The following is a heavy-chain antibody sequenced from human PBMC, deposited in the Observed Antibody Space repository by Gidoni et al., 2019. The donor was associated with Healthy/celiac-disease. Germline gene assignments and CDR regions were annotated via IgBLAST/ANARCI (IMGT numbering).Heavy chain of an antibody. Sequence: EVQLVESGGGLVQPGGSLKLSCAASGFTFSGSAMHWVRQASGKGLAWVGRIRSKANSYATAYAASVKGRFTISRDDSKNTAYLQMNSLKTEDTAVYYCTSAYSNYLDYWGQGTLVTVSS. CDR3: TSAYSNYLDY. D-gene: IGHD4-4*01. CDR2: IRSKANSYAT. J-gene: IGHJ4*02. V-gene: IGHV3-73*02. CDR1: GFTFSGSA.